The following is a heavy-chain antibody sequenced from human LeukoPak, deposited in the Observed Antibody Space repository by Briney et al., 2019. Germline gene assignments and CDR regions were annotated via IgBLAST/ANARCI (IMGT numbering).Heavy chain of an antibody. CDR1: GGSISSYY. D-gene: IGHD5-12*01. CDR2: IYTSGST. V-gene: IGHV4-4*07. Sequence: SETLSLACTVSGGSISSYYWSSIRQPAGKGLEWIGRIYTSGSTNYNPSLKNRVTMSVDTSKNQFSLTLSSVTAADTAVYYCARDGYSGYGDYWGQGTLVTVSS. CDR3: ARDGYSGYGDY. J-gene: IGHJ4*02.